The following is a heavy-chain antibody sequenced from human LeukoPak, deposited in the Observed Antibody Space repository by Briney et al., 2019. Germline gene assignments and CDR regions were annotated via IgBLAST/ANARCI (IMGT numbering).Heavy chain of an antibody. CDR1: GFTFSSYG. Sequence: GGSLRLSCAASGFTFSSYGMHWVRQAPGKGLEWVAVISYDGSNKYYADSVKGRFTISRDSSKNTLYLQMNSLRAEDKAVYYWAKDRYGDYGGSFDYWGQGTLVTVSS. CDR3: AKDRYGDYGGSFDY. J-gene: IGHJ4*02. D-gene: IGHD4-17*01. CDR2: ISYDGSNK. V-gene: IGHV3-30*18.